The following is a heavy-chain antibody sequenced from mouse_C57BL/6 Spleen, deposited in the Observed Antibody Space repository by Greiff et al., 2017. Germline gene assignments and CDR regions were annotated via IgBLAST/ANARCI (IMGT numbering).Heavy chain of an antibody. Sequence: VQLQQSGAELVRPGTSVKVSCKASGYAFTNYLIEWVKQRPGQGLEWIGVINPGSGGTNYNEKFKGKATLTADKSSSTAYMQLSSLTSEDSAVYCCALYSNYEAWFAYWGQGTLVTVSA. CDR1: GYAFTNYL. V-gene: IGHV1-54*01. J-gene: IGHJ3*01. CDR2: INPGSGGT. D-gene: IGHD2-5*01. CDR3: ALYSNYEAWFAY.